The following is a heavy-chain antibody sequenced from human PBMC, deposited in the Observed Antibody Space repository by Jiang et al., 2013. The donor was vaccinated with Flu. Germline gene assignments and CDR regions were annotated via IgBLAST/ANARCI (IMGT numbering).Heavy chain of an antibody. CDR1: GGSISSYY. CDR3: ARNIGELELPYDP. CDR2: IYYSGST. Sequence: PGLVKPSETLSLTCTVSGGSISSYYWSWIRQPPGKGLEWIGYIYYSGSTNYNPSLKSRVTISVDTSKNQFSLKLSSVTAADTAVYYCARNIGELELPYDPWGQGTLVTVSS. D-gene: IGHD1-7*01. V-gene: IGHV4-59*01. J-gene: IGHJ5*02.